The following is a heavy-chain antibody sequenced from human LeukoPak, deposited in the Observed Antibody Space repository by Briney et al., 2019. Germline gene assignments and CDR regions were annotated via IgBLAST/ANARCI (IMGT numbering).Heavy chain of an antibody. CDR3: ARGGFLEWLLLGDY. Sequence: SETLSLTCTVSGNSISSGDNYWSWIRQPPGKGLEWIGIIYCSGSTYYNPSLKSRVTVSVDKSKNQVFLKLSSVTAADTAVYYCARGGFLEWLLLGDYWGQGTLVSVSS. J-gene: IGHJ4*02. CDR2: IYCSGST. D-gene: IGHD3-3*01. V-gene: IGHV4-39*07. CDR1: GNSISSGDNY.